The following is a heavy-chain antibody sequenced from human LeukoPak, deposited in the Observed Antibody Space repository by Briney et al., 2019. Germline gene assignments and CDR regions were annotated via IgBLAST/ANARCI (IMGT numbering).Heavy chain of an antibody. CDR3: ARGLDDFWSGSYNWFDP. D-gene: IGHD3-3*01. CDR1: GGSFSGYY. J-gene: IGHJ5*02. CDR2: INHSGST. V-gene: IGHV4-34*01. Sequence: PSETLSLTCAVYGGSFSGYYWSWLRQPPGKGLEWIGEINHSGSTNYNPSLKSRVTISVDTSKNQFSLKLSSVTAADTAVYYCARGLDDFWSGSYNWFDPWGQGTLVTVSS.